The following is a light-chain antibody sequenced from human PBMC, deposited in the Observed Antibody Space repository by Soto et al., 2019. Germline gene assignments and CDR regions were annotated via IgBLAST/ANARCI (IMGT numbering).Light chain of an antibody. CDR3: LQYVSSPWT. CDR1: QTVGGRY. CDR2: GAS. Sequence: EIVLTQSAATLSLSLGERATLSCRASQTVGGRYLAWFQQKPGQTPRLLIYGASTRAAGVPDRFSGSGSGTDFSLTINRLEPEDFAVYYCLQYVSSPWTFGQGIKVE. J-gene: IGKJ1*01. V-gene: IGKV3-20*01.